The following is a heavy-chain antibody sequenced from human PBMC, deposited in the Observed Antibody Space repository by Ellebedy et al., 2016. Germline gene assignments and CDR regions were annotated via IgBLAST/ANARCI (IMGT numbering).Heavy chain of an antibody. CDR2: IDFSGTGT. CDR3: RQGHYADY. CDR1: GFTFSIAG. Sequence: GESLKISCAASGFTFSIAGMTWVRQAPGKGLEWVATIDFSGTGTYYADSVKGRFIISRDNTKNSLFLQMNSLGADDTAVYYCRQGHYADYWGQGTLVTVSS. V-gene: IGHV3-21*04. J-gene: IGHJ4*02.